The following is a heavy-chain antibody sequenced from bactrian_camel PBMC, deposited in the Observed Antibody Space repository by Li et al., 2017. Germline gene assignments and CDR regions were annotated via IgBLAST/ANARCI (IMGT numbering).Heavy chain of an antibody. CDR1: GVTFSSYD. D-gene: IGHD6*01. V-gene: IGHV3S1*01. CDR3: AKDLNGGSWHQMDY. J-gene: IGHJ4*01. CDR2: INPGSSTT. Sequence: HVQLVESGGGLVQPGGSLRLSCVASGVTFSSYDMTWVRQAPGKGLEWVSAINPGSSTTYYADSVKGRFTISRDNAKNTLCLQLNSLKTEDTAMYYCAKDLNGGSWHQMDYWGQGTQVTVS.